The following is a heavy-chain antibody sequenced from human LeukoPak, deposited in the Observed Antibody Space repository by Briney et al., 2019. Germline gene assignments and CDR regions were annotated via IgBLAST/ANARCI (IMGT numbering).Heavy chain of an antibody. D-gene: IGHD4-17*01. CDR1: GGSISTYY. CDR2: IYYSGST. V-gene: IGHV4-59*01. Sequence: PSETLSLTCTVSGGSISTYYWSWIRQPPGKGLEWIGYIYYSGSTNYNPSLKSRVTISVDTSNNQFSLRLSSVTAADTAIYYCARGLSTVDAFDIWGQGTMVTVSS. J-gene: IGHJ3*02. CDR3: ARGLSTVDAFDI.